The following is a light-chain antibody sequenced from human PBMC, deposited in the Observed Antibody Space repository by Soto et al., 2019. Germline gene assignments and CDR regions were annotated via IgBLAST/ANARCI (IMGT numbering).Light chain of an antibody. V-gene: IGLV1-40*01. Sequence: QSVLTQPPSVSGAPGQRVTISCTGSSSNIGAGCDVHWYQQLPGTAPKLLIYGNSNRPSGVPDRFSGSKSDTSASLAITGLQAEDEADYYCQSYDSSLSGVVFGGGTKLTVL. CDR1: SSNIGAGCD. CDR2: GNS. CDR3: QSYDSSLSGVV. J-gene: IGLJ2*01.